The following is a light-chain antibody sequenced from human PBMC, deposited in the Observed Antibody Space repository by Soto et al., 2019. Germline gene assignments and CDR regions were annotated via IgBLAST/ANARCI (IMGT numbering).Light chain of an antibody. Sequence: DIQMTQSPSSLSASVGDRVTITCRASQGITNYLAWYQQQPGKVPKLLIYATSTLQSGVPSRFSGSGSGTDFTLTISSLQPEDVATYYCQKYYSAPFTFGPGTKVDIK. CDR1: QGITNY. CDR3: QKYYSAPFT. J-gene: IGKJ3*01. CDR2: ATS. V-gene: IGKV1-27*01.